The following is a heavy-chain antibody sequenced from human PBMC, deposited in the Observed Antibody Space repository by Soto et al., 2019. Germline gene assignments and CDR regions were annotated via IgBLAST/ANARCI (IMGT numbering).Heavy chain of an antibody. J-gene: IGHJ4*02. CDR1: GGNVSSYR. Sequence: SVKFSCTAYGGNVSSYRMRWVQQGFGQGLEWMGGIIPIFGTANYAQKFQGRVTITADESTSTAYMELRSLRSDDTAVYYCARGFYYDSSGMVGYGGQGTLVTVYS. V-gene: IGHV1-69*13. CDR3: ARGFYYDSSGMVGY. D-gene: IGHD3-22*01. CDR2: IIPIFGTA.